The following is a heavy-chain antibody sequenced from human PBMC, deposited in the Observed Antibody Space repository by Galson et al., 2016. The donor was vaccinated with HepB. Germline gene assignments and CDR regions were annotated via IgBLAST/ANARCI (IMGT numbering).Heavy chain of an antibody. J-gene: IGHJ6*02. V-gene: IGHV3-30*18. CDR1: GFTFKIYG. CDR2: ISYAGTYT. Sequence: SLRPSCAATGFTFKIYGMHWVRQAPGKGLEWVAVISYAGTYTYSGDPVKGRLTISRDNSKNTLYLQMNSLRPEDTATYYCAKDLERYGGNSAAYYYYGMDFWGQGTTFTVSS. CDR3: AKDLERYGGNSAAYYYYGMDF. D-gene: IGHD4-23*01.